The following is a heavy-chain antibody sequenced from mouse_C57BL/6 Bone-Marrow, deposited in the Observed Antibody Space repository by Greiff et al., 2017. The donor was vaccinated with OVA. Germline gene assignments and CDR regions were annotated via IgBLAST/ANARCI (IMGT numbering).Heavy chain of an antibody. CDR2: IYPRSGNT. V-gene: IGHV1-81*01. Sequence: VQLQQSGAELARPGASVKLSCKASGYTFTSYGISWVKQRTGQGLEWIGEIYPRSGNTYYNEKFKGKATLTADKSSSTAYMELRSLTSEDSAVYFCARRMARKKYVWFAYWGQGTLVTVSA. D-gene: IGHD5-1-1*01. CDR1: GYTFTSYG. J-gene: IGHJ3*01. CDR3: ARRMARKKYVWFAY.